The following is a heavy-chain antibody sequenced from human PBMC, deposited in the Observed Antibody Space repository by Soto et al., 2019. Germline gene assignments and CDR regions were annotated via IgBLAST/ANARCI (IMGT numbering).Heavy chain of an antibody. Sequence: QVQLVQSGAEVKKPGASVKVSCKASGYTFTSYGISWVRQAPGQGPEWMGRISTYNGNTNYVEKLQGRVTMTTATSTNTAYMELRSLRYDDTAVYYCARDPGYSTTWHQAFDIWGQGTMLTVSS. CDR3: ARDPGYSTTWHQAFDI. J-gene: IGHJ3*02. D-gene: IGHD6-13*01. V-gene: IGHV1-18*01. CDR1: GYTFTSYG. CDR2: ISTYNGNT.